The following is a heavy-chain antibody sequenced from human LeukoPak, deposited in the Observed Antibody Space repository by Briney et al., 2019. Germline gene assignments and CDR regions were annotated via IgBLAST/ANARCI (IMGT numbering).Heavy chain of an antibody. D-gene: IGHD3-3*01. J-gene: IGHJ3*02. CDR3: ATHTISGVVTYASLI. V-gene: IGHV1-24*01. CDR1: GYTGIELS. CDR2: FDPEDGET. Sequence: ASVKVSCELSGYTGIELSMRWVRQVPGKGLEWMGGFDPEDGETKYAQKFQGRVTMTEDTSTDTAYMELSRLTSEDTAVYYCATHTISGVVTYASLIWGRGTLVTVSS.